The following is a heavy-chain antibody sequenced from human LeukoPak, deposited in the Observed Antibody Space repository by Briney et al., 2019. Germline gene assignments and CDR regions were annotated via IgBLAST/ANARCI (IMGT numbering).Heavy chain of an antibody. CDR1: GGSISSSSYY. J-gene: IGHJ6*03. V-gene: IGHV4-39*07. Sequence: SETLSLTCTVSGGSISSSSYYWGWIRQPPGKGLEWIGSIYYSGSTYYNPSLKSRVTISVDTSKNQFSLKLSSVTAADTAVYYCARVQWLDPDFYYYYYMDVWGKGTTVTVSS. D-gene: IGHD6-19*01. CDR3: ARVQWLDPDFYYYYYMDV. CDR2: IYYSGST.